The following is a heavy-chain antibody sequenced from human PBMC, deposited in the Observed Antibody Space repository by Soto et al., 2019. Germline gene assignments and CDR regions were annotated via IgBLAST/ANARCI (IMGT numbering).Heavy chain of an antibody. Sequence: GGSLRLSCAASGFPFSTYWMHWVRQAPGKGPVWVSRINNDGSTTRYADPVKGRFTISRDNAKNTLYLQMNSLRAEDTAVYYCASQGLYYYGLDVWGQGTTVTVSS. CDR2: INNDGSTT. CDR1: GFPFSTYW. V-gene: IGHV3-74*01. J-gene: IGHJ6*02. CDR3: ASQGLYYYGLDV.